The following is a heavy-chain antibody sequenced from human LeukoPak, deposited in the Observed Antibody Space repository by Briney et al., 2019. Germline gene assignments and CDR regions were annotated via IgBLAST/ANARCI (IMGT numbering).Heavy chain of an antibody. V-gene: IGHV3-74*01. Sequence: PGGSLRLSCAASGFTFSSYWMHWVRQAPGKGLVWVSRINSDGSSTSYADSVKGRFTISRDNAKNTLYLQMNSLRAEDTAVYYCARVGEDIVVVPTYYFDYWGQGTLVTVSS. J-gene: IGHJ4*02. D-gene: IGHD2-2*01. CDR1: GFTFSSYW. CDR2: INSDGSST. CDR3: ARVGEDIVVVPTYYFDY.